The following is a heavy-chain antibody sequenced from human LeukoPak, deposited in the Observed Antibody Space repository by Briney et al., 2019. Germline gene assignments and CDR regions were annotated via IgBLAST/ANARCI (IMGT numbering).Heavy chain of an antibody. CDR3: AGDVPSGHFDY. V-gene: IGHV4-38-2*02. D-gene: IGHD2-2*01. J-gene: IGHJ4*02. CDR1: SYSITSSYSSTSSYY. Sequence: SETLSLTCDVSSYSITSSYSSTSSYYWGWIRQPPGKGLEWIGSINHSGITFYNPSLKSRVTISVDTSENQFSLELTSVTAADTAFYYCAGDVPSGHFDYWGQGALVTVSS. CDR2: INHSGIT.